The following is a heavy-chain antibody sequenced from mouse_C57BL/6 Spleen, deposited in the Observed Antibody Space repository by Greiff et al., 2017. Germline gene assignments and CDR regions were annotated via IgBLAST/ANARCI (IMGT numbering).Heavy chain of an antibody. D-gene: IGHD2-10*02. CDR2: IYPGDGDT. Sequence: QVQLKESGPELVKPGASVKISCKASGYAFSSSWMNWVKQRPGKGLEWIGRIYPGDGDTNYNGKFKGKATLTSDKSSSTAYMQLSSLTSEDSAVYFCARLFRMDYWGQGTTLTVSS. CDR1: GYAFSSSW. V-gene: IGHV1-82*01. J-gene: IGHJ2*01. CDR3: ARLFRMDY.